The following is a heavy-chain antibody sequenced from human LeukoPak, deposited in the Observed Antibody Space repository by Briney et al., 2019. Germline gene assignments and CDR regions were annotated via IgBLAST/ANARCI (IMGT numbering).Heavy chain of an antibody. CDR3: ARGLPRDYYDSSGYDY. CDR2: MNPNSGNT. D-gene: IGHD3-22*01. V-gene: IGHV1-8*01. J-gene: IGHJ4*02. CDR1: GYTFTSYD. Sequence: GASVKVSCKASGYTFTSYDINWVRQATGQGLEWMGWMNPNSGNTGYAQKFQGRVTMTRNTSISTAYMGLSSLRSEDTAVYYCARGLPRDYYDSSGYDYWGQGTLVTVSS.